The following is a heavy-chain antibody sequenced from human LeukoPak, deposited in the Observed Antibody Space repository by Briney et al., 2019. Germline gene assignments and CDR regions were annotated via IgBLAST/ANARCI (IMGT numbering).Heavy chain of an antibody. CDR2: ISSGGDYI. V-gene: IGHV3-48*03. D-gene: IGHD3-9*01. J-gene: IGHJ2*01. Sequence: PGGSLRLSCAASGFSFRSHEMNWVRQAPGKGLEWISYISSGGDYIYYADSVKGRFTISRDNAKNSLYLQMNSLRAEDTAVYYCARGYFDWLLSSSYWYFHLWGRGSLVTVSS. CDR1: GFSFRSHE. CDR3: ARGYFDWLLSSSYWYFHL.